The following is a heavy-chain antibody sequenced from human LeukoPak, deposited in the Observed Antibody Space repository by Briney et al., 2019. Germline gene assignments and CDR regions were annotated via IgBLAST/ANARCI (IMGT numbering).Heavy chain of an antibody. CDR1: GGSFSGYY. CDR3: ARDSGYCSSTGCYVHYFDY. CDR2: INPGGKT. V-gene: IGHV4-34*01. D-gene: IGHD2-2*01. J-gene: IGHJ4*02. Sequence: SETLSLTCAVYGGSFSGYYWSWIRQPPGKGLEWIGEINPGGKTNYNPSLKGRVTMSVDTSNNQFSLRLSSMTAEDTAVYYCARDSGYCSSTGCYVHYFDYWGQGTLVTVSS.